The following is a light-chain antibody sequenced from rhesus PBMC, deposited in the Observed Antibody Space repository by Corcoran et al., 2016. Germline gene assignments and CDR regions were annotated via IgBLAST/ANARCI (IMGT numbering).Light chain of an antibody. J-gene: IGKJ4*01. CDR3: QQYSNWHHLT. CDR2: GAT. CDR1: QRVSSS. V-gene: IGKV3-42*03. Sequence: EIVLTQSPATLSLSPGPRATLSCRASQRVSSSFAWYQQKPGQVPNLLIYGATSRATGIPDRFSGSGSWTEFTLTISSLEPEDFSVYYCQQYSNWHHLTFGGGTKVEIK.